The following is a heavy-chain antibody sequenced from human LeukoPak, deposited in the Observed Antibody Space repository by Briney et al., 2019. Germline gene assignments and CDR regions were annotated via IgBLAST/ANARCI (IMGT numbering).Heavy chain of an antibody. Sequence: GSLRLSCAASGFTFDDYGMSWIRQPAGKGLEWIGRIYSSGFTNYKPSLKSRVTISIDTSKNQFSLELSSVTAADTAIYYCARAVDTGGYQHKGFGPWGQGTLVTVSS. V-gene: IGHV4-4*07. D-gene: IGHD2-8*02. CDR3: ARAVDTGGYQHKGFGP. CDR1: GFTFDDYG. CDR2: IYSSGFT. J-gene: IGHJ5*02.